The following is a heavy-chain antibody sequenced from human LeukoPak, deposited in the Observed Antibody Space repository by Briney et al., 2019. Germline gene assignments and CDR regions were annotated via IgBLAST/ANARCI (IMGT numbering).Heavy chain of an antibody. CDR3: AKGSRYCSSTSCYYYYYYGMDV. V-gene: IGHV3-23*01. D-gene: IGHD2-2*01. J-gene: IGHJ6*02. CDR1: GFTFSSYA. CDR2: ISGSGGST. Sequence: GGSLRLSCAASGFTFSSYAMSWDRQAPGKGLEWVSAISGSGGSTYYADSVKGPFTISRDNSKNTLYLQMNSLRAEDTAVYYCAKGSRYCSSTSCYYYYYYGMDVWGQGTTVTVSS.